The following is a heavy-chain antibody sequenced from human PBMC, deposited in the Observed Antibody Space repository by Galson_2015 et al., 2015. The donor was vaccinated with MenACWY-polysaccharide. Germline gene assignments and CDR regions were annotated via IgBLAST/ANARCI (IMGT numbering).Heavy chain of an antibody. Sequence: WIDYSGATKYSPSLTNRVTLFIDTSENQFSLKLSSVTTADTAVYYCARIGGMMRGNYYNFGWFDPWGQGTQVTVSS. J-gene: IGHJ5*02. D-gene: IGHD3-10*01. CDR2: IDYSGAT. CDR3: ARIGGMMRGNYYNFGWFDP. V-gene: IGHV4-59*01.